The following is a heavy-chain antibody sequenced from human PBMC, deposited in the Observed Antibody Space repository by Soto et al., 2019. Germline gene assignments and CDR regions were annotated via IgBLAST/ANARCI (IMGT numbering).Heavy chain of an antibody. J-gene: IGHJ6*03. CDR1: GYTFTSYG. CDR3: ARECHAVTTFGYYYYMDV. D-gene: IGHD3-16*01. CDR2: ISAYNGNT. V-gene: IGHV1-18*01. Sequence: QVQLVQSGAEVKKPGASVKVSCKASGYTFTSYGISWVRQAPGQGLEWMGWISAYNGNTNYAQKLQGRVTMTTDTSTSTAYMELRSLRSDDTAVYYCARECHAVTTFGYYYYMDVWGKGTTVTVSS.